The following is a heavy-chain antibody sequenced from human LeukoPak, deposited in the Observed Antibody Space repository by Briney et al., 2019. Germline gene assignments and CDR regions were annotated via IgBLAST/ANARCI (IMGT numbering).Heavy chain of an antibody. D-gene: IGHD2-2*03. CDR1: GFTFSDYY. J-gene: IGHJ6*03. Sequence: GGSLRLSCAASGFTFSDYYMSWVRQAPGKGLEWVSYISSSGSTIYYADSVKGRFTISRDNAKNSLYLQMNSLRAEDTAVYYCARLDIVVVPAAPIYYYYYMDVWGKGTTVTVSS. CDR3: ARLDIVVVPAAPIYYYYYMDV. CDR2: ISSSGSTI. V-gene: IGHV3-11*04.